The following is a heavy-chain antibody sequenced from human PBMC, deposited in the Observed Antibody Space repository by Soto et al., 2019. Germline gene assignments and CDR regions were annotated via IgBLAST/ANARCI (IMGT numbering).Heavy chain of an antibody. Sequence: SQTLSLTCAISGDSVPSNGAAWNWIRQSPSRALEWLGRTYYRSKWYNDYAVSVKSRITINPDTSKSQFSLQLNSVTPEDTAVYYCARDKHDYFNRGIGFDTWGQGILVTVSS. CDR2: TYYRSKWYN. V-gene: IGHV6-1*01. CDR1: GDSVPSNGAA. J-gene: IGHJ5*02. CDR3: ARDKHDYFNRGIGFDT. D-gene: IGHD4-17*01.